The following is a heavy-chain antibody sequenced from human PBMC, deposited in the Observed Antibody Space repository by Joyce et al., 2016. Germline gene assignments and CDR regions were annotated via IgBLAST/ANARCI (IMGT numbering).Heavy chain of an antibody. D-gene: IGHD4-17*01. CDR2: VHHSGRT. V-gene: IGHV4-4*02. J-gene: IGHJ1*01. CDR3: ARRELYGDYAYFQR. CDR1: GASITTNNW. Sequence: QVQLQESGPGLVRPSGTLSLTCAVSGASITTNNWWSWVRQPPGKGLEWIGDVHHSGRTNSNPALKSRVTISVDQSNNHFSLSLTSVTAADTAVYYCARRELYGDYAYFQRWGQGALVTVSS.